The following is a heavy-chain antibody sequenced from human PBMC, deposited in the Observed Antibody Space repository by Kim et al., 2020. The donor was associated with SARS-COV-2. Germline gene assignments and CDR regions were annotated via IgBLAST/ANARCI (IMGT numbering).Heavy chain of an antibody. CDR2: GISGTT. J-gene: IGHJ1*01. CDR3: AKRVQL. V-gene: IGHV3-23*01. Sequence: GISGTTYNGDSVKGRFTISRDASKSTLYLRMNRLRAEDTAVYYCAKRVQLWGQGTPVTVSS.